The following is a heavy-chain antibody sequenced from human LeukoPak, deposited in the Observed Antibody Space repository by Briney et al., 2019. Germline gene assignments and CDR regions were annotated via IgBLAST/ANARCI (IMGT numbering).Heavy chain of an antibody. D-gene: IGHD3-3*01. CDR2: ISGYNGDT. Sequence: ASVKVSCKASGYTXTSYGISWVRQAPGQGLEWMAWISGYNGDTNYAQKFQGRVTLTTDTSTSVAYMDLRSLRSDDTAMYYCARDRRFRSGISVTALDAFDVWGPGTMVTVSS. CDR1: GYTXTSYG. J-gene: IGHJ3*01. CDR3: ARDRRFRSGISVTALDAFDV. V-gene: IGHV1-18*01.